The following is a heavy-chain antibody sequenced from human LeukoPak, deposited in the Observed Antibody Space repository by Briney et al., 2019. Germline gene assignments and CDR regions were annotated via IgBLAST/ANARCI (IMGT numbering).Heavy chain of an antibody. CDR1: AITFSNSW. J-gene: IGHJ4*02. Sequence: GGSLRLSCTASAITFSNSWMSWVRQAPEKGLGWVANIKQDGSETNYVDSVKGRFTISRDNAKNSLFLQMNSLRGEDTAIYYCARHLAGDSLYRHFDYWGQGALVTVSS. CDR2: IKQDGSET. D-gene: IGHD5/OR15-5a*01. CDR3: ARHLAGDSLYRHFDY. V-gene: IGHV3-7*04.